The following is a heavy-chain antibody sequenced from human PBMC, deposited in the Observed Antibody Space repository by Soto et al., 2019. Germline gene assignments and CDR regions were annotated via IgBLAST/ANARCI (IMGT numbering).Heavy chain of an antibody. J-gene: IGHJ4*02. Sequence: QVQLVESGGGVVQPGRSLRLSCAASGFPFNAYAMHWVRQAPGKGLEWVAVISYDGNKKNFADSVKGRFSVSRDDSKNTLFLEVNGLRPEDTGVYYCAKIAAGATGWGQGTLVTVSS. CDR3: AKIAAGATG. V-gene: IGHV3-30-3*01. CDR1: GFPFNAYA. D-gene: IGHD6-13*01. CDR2: ISYDGNKK.